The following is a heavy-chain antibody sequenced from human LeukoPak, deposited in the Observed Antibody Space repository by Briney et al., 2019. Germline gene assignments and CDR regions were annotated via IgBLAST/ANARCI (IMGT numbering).Heavy chain of an antibody. J-gene: IGHJ5*02. D-gene: IGHD3-3*01. CDR1: GGTFSSYA. Sequence: GASVKVSCKASGGTFSSYAISWVRQAPGQGLEWMGGIIPIFGTANYAQKFQGRVTITADESTSTAYMELSSLRSEDTAVYYCARSRSGYYTGTPNWFDPWGQGTLVTVSS. CDR2: IIPIFGTA. CDR3: ARSRSGYYTGTPNWFDP. V-gene: IGHV1-69*13.